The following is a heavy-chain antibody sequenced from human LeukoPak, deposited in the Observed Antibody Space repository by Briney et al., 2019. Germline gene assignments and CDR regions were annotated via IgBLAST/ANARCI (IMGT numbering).Heavy chain of an antibody. J-gene: IGHJ4*02. CDR2: ISSGGNT. V-gene: IGHV3-23*01. CDR3: VRSLDY. Sequence: TGGSLRLSCAASRFTFSSYAMSWVRQAPGKGLEWVSSISSGGNTYYADSVKGRFTISRDNSRNTLYLQMNRLRVEDTALYYCVRSLDYWGQGTLVTVSS. CDR1: RFTFSSYA.